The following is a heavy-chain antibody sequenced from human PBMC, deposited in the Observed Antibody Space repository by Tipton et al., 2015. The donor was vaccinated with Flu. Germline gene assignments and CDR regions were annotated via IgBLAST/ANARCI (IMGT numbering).Heavy chain of an antibody. Sequence: TLSLTCTVSGGSISSEYWSWIRQTPGKGLEWIGYIYYSGSTNYNPSLKTRVPISIDTSKKYFSLKLTSVTPADTAVYYCARDIFGYGNFDSWGQGTLVTVSS. D-gene: IGHD3-3*02. CDR3: ARDIFGYGNFDS. CDR1: GGSISSEY. J-gene: IGHJ4*02. CDR2: IYYSGST. V-gene: IGHV4-59*01.